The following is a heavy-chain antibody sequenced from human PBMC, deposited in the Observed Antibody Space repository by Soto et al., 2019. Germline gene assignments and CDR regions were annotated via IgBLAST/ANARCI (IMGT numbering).Heavy chain of an antibody. J-gene: IGHJ4*02. CDR3: ARDSVREAGGFDS. Sequence: QVQLVQSGAEVKKPGSSVKVSCKASVGTFSSYAITWVRQAPGQGLEWLGGIIPIFGTANYAQKFQGRVTITEDESTSTAYMELSRLRSDDTAVYYGARDSVREAGGFDSWGQGTLVTVST. CDR2: IIPIFGTA. V-gene: IGHV1-69*01. D-gene: IGHD6-19*01. CDR1: VGTFSSYA.